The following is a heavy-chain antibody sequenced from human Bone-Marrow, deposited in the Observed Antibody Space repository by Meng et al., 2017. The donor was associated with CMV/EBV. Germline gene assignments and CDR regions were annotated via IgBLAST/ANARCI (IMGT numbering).Heavy chain of an antibody. J-gene: IGHJ6*01. CDR2: IWYDGSNK. Sequence: GESLKISCAASGFTFSSYGMHWVRQAPGKGLEWVAVIWYDGSNKYYADSVKGRFTISRDNSKNTLYLQMNSLRAEDTAVYYCAKDRRRLPAPRHNDYGMAVWGQGTTVTGYS. D-gene: IGHD2-15*01. CDR3: AKDRRRLPAPRHNDYGMAV. CDR1: GFTFSSYG. V-gene: IGHV3-33*06.